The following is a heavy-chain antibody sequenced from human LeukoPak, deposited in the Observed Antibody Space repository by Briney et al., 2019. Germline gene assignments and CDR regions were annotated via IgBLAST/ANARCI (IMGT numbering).Heavy chain of an antibody. CDR3: ARDLVDTAMVTQGYYYYYYMDV. CDR2: INPSGGST. CDR1: GYTFTSYY. D-gene: IGHD5-18*01. Sequence: ASVKVSCKASGYTFTSYYMHWVRQAPGQGLEWMGIINPSGGSTSYAQKFQGRVTMTRDTSTSTVYMELSSLRSEDTAVYYCARDLVDTAMVTQGYYYYYYMDVWGKGTTVTISS. V-gene: IGHV1-46*01. J-gene: IGHJ6*03.